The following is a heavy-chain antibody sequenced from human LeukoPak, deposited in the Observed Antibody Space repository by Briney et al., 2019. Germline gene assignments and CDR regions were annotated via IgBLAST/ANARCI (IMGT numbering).Heavy chain of an antibody. CDR1: GFTFSSYA. D-gene: IGHD3-3*01. J-gene: IGHJ4*02. CDR2: ISYDGSNK. V-gene: IGHV3-30-3*01. Sequence: GGSLRLSCAASGFTFSSYAMHWVRQAPGKGLEWVAVISYDGSNKYYADSVKGRFTISRDNSKNTLYLQMNSLRAEDTAVYYCAKDDRFWSGSVDYWGQGTLVTVSS. CDR3: AKDDRFWSGSVDY.